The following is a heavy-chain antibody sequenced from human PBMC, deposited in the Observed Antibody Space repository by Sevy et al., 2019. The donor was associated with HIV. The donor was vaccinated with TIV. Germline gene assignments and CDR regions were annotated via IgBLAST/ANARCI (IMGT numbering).Heavy chain of an antibody. J-gene: IGHJ4*02. CDR3: ARGPYNSGLRFDF. CDR2: ISFDGGNT. D-gene: IGHD5-12*01. CDR1: GFSLSDYA. V-gene: IGHV3-30-3*01. Sequence: GGSLRLSCVASGFSLSDYAMHWVRQGPDKGLAWVAVISFDGGNTYYSDAVEGRFTISRDNSKNTLFLQMNSLSPDDTALYSCARGPYNSGLRFDFWGQGTLVTVSS.